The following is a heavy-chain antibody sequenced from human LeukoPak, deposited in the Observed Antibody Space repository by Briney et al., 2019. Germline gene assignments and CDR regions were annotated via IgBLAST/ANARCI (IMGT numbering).Heavy chain of an antibody. J-gene: IGHJ3*02. CDR1: GYTFTSYD. Sequence: ASVKVSCKASGYTFTSYDINWVRQATGQGLEWMGWMNPNSGNTGYAQKFQGRVTITRNTSISTAYMELSSLRSEDTAVYYCASSDSLRFLEWFGSDAFDIWGQGTMVTVSS. CDR3: ASSDSLRFLEWFGSDAFDI. D-gene: IGHD3-3*01. V-gene: IGHV1-8*03. CDR2: MNPNSGNT.